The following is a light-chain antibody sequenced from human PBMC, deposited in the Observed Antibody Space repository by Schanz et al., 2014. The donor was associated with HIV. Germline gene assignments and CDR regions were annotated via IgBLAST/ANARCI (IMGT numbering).Light chain of an antibody. V-gene: IGKV1-9*01. CDR1: QGISSY. Sequence: IQLTQSPSSLSAFVGDRVTITCRASQGISSYLAWYQQKPGKAPQALIYAASTLQSGVPSRFSGSGSGTDFTLTISSLQPEDFATYYCQQLASYPLTFGGGTKVEIK. J-gene: IGKJ4*01. CDR2: AAS. CDR3: QQLASYPLT.